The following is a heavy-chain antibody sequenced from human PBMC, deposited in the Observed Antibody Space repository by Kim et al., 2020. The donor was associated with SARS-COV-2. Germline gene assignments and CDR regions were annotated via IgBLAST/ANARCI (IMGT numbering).Heavy chain of an antibody. V-gene: IGHV3-9*01. CDR2: ISWNSGSI. D-gene: IGHD5-12*01. CDR1: GFTFDDYA. Sequence: SLRLSCAASGFTFDDYAMHWVRQAPGKGLEWVSGISWNSGSIGYADSGKGRFTISRDNAKNSLYLQMNSLRAEDTALYYCAKDFRVVATITSGYFDYWGQGTLVTVSS. J-gene: IGHJ4*02. CDR3: AKDFRVVATITSGYFDY.